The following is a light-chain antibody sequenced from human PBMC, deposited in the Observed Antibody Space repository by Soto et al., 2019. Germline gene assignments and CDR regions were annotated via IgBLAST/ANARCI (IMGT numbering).Light chain of an antibody. V-gene: IGKV3-20*01. J-gene: IGKJ4*01. CDR2: GAS. Sequence: EIVLTQSPGTLSLSPGERATLSCRASQSVTSGYLAWYQQQPNQAPRLLIYGASYRATDIPDRFSGGGSGTDFTLTISSLQPDDFATYYCQQYQSFSLTFGGGTRVEVK. CDR3: QQYQSFSLT. CDR1: QSVTSGY.